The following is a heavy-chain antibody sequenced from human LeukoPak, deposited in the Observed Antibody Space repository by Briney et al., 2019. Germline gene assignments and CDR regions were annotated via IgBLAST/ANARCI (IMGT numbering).Heavy chain of an antibody. Sequence: SETLSLTCTVSGGSISSYYWSWIRQPPGKGLEWIGYIYYSGSTNYNPSLKSRVTISVDTSKKQVSLNLSSVTAAGTAVYYCARVAARYVGMDVWGQGTTVTVSS. J-gene: IGHJ6*02. V-gene: IGHV4-59*01. D-gene: IGHD6-6*01. CDR1: GGSISSYY. CDR2: IYYSGST. CDR3: ARVAARYVGMDV.